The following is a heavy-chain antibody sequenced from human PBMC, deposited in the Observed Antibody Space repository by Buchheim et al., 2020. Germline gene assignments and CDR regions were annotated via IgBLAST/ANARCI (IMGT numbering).Heavy chain of an antibody. CDR1: GGTFSSYA. Sequence: QVQLVQSGAEVKKPGSSVKVSCKASGGTFSSYAISWVRQAPGQGLEWMGGIIPIFGTANYAQKFQGRVTITADKSTRPAYMELSSLRSEDTAVYYCAREGTMVRGSNYYYYGMDVWGQGTT. CDR3: AREGTMVRGSNYYYYGMDV. CDR2: IIPIFGTA. J-gene: IGHJ6*02. V-gene: IGHV1-69*06. D-gene: IGHD3-10*01.